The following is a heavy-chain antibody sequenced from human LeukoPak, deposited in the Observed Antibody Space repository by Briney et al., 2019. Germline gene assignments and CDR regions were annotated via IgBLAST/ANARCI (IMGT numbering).Heavy chain of an antibody. V-gene: IGHV4-39*07. D-gene: IGHD6-19*01. Sequence: PSETLSLTCTVSGGSISSSSYYWGWIRQPPGKGLEWIGSIYYSGSTYYNPSLKSRVTISVDTSKNQFSLKLSSVTAADTAVYYCARVKQWLVRSYYYYYGMDVWGQGTTVTVSS. CDR1: GGSISSSSYY. J-gene: IGHJ6*02. CDR3: ARVKQWLVRSYYYYYGMDV. CDR2: IYYSGST.